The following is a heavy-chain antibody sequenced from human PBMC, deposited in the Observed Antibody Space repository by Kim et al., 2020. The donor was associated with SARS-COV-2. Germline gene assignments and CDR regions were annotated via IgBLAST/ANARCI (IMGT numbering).Heavy chain of an antibody. V-gene: IGHV3-30*02. J-gene: IGHJ4*02. CDR3: AKDRGKYYFDY. CDR2: IFLDGSNI. Sequence: GGSLRLSCAASGFSFSNSGMHWVRQAPGKGLEWLTFIFLDGSNIYYADSVKGRFTISRDNSKNTVYLQMNSLRAEDTAVYYCAKDRGKYYFDYWGQGTLV. CDR1: GFSFSNSG. D-gene: IGHD3-10*01.